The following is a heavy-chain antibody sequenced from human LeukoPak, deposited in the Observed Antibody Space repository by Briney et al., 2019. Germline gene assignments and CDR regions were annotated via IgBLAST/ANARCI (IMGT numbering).Heavy chain of an antibody. CDR2: IYYSGNT. J-gene: IGHJ4*02. CDR3: ASRSDDSSLYYFDY. V-gene: IGHV4-39*01. CDR1: GGSISRSTYY. Sequence: PSETLSLTCTVSGGSISRSTYYWGWIRQPPGKGLEWIGSIYYSGNTYDNPSLKSRVTISVHTSKNQFSLRLSSVTAADTAVYYCASRSDDSSLYYFDYWGQGTLVTVSS. D-gene: IGHD3-22*01.